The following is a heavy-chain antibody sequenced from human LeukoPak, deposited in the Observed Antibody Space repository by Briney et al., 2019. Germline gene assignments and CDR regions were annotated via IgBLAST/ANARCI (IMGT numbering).Heavy chain of an antibody. D-gene: IGHD3-22*01. Sequence: SGGSLRLSCAASGFTFSSYSMNWVRQAPGEGLGWVSSITISSSYIYYTDSVKGRLTISRDNAKNSLHLHMTRLTAEDTAVYYCARLHDYYDSSGWDWGQGTLVTVSS. CDR3: ARLHDYYDSSGWD. J-gene: IGHJ4*02. CDR1: GFTFSSYS. V-gene: IGHV3-21*01. CDR2: ITISSSYI.